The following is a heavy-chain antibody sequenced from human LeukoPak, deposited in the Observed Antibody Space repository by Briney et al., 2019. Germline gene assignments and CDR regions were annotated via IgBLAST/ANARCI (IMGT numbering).Heavy chain of an antibody. Sequence: QSGGSLRLSCAASGFTFSSYGMHWVRQAPGKGLEWVAVIWYDGSNKYYADSVKGRFTISRDNSKNTLYLQMNSLRAEDTAVYYCSLGMDHIYYMDVWGKGTTVTVSS. CDR1: GFTFSSYG. CDR2: IWYDGSNK. D-gene: IGHD1-26*01. V-gene: IGHV3-33*01. CDR3: SLGMDHIYYMDV. J-gene: IGHJ6*03.